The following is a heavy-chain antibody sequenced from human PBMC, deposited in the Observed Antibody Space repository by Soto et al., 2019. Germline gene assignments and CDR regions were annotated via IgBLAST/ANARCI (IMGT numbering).Heavy chain of an antibody. V-gene: IGHV1-69*13. CDR3: AASGKXFSVLMVYADYYYGMDV. CDR1: GGTFSSYA. Sequence: VASVKVSCKASGGTFSSYAISWVRQAPGQGLEWMGGIIPIFGTANYAQKFQGRVTITADESTSTAYMELSSLRSEDTAVYYCAASGKXFSVLMVYADYYYGMDVWGQGTTVTVSS. J-gene: IGHJ6*02. D-gene: IGHD2-8*01. CDR2: IIPIFGTA.